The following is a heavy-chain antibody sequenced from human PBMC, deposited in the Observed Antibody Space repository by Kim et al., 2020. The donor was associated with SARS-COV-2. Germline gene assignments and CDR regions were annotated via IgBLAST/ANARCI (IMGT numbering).Heavy chain of an antibody. J-gene: IGHJ4*02. D-gene: IGHD2-15*01. CDR3: VKEGYTSTSSFDY. V-gene: IGHV3-74*01. Sequence: GGSLRLSCAASGFTFSSYYMNWVRQAPGKGLVWVSRISDGGSRTNYADSVKGRFTVSRDNSKNMLYLEMTSLRAEDTALYYCVKEGYTSTSSFDYWVQG. CDR2: ISDGGSRT. CDR1: GFTFSSYY.